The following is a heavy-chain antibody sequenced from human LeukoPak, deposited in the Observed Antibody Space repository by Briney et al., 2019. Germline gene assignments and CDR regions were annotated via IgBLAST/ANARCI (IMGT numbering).Heavy chain of an antibody. CDR2: INHSGST. D-gene: IGHD2-2*01. J-gene: IGHJ6*04. Sequence: SGTLSLTCAVYGGSFSGYYWSWIRQPPGKGLEWIGEINHSGSTNYNPSLKSRVTISVDTSKNQFSLKLSSVTAADTAVYYCARAGIVVVPAARGRDYYYYGMDVWGKGTTVTVSS. V-gene: IGHV4-34*01. CDR3: ARAGIVVVPAARGRDYYYYGMDV. CDR1: GGSFSGYY.